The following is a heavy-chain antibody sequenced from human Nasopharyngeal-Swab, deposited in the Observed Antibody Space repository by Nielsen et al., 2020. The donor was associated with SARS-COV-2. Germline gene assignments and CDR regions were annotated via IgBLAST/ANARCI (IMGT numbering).Heavy chain of an antibody. J-gene: IGHJ4*02. V-gene: IGHV3-9*01. CDR1: GFTFDDYA. CDR2: ISWNSGSI. Sequence: SLKISCAASGFTFDDYAMHWVRQAPGKGLEWVSGISWNSGSIGYADSVKGRFTISRDNAKNSLYLQMNSLRAEDTAVYYCAKETPQSWLPDYWGQGTLVTVSS. D-gene: IGHD5-18*01. CDR3: AKETPQSWLPDY.